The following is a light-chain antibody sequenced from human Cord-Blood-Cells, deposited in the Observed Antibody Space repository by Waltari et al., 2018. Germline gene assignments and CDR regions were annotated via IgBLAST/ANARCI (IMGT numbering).Light chain of an antibody. V-gene: IGLV2-23*01. CDR1: SSDAGGYNP. CDR3: CSYAGSSTV. Sequence: QSALTQPASVPGSPGHSLTIPSPATSSDAGGYNPVSWYQQPPGKAPKPMIYEGSKRPSGVSNRFSGSKSGNTASLTIAGLQAEDEADYYCCSYAGSSTVFGGGTKLTVL. CDR2: EGS. J-gene: IGLJ3*02.